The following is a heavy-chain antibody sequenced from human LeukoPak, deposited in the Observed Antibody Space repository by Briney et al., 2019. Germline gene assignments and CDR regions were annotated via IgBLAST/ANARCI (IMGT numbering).Heavy chain of an antibody. Sequence: SVKVSYKASGYTFTGYYMHWVRQAPGQGLEWMGGIIPILGIANYAQKFQGRVTITADKSTSTAYMELSSLRSEDTAVYYCARVGGYSYGLYYWGQGTLVTVSS. CDR3: ARVGGYSYGLYY. J-gene: IGHJ4*02. CDR2: IIPILGIA. CDR1: GYTFTGYY. V-gene: IGHV1-69*10. D-gene: IGHD5-18*01.